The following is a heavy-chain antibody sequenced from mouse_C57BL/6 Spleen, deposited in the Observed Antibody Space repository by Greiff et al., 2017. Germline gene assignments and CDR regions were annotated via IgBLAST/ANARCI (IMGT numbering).Heavy chain of an antibody. D-gene: IGHD1-1*01. Sequence: EVKLVESGEGLVKPGGSLKLSCAASGFTFSSYAMSWVRQTPEKRLEWVAYISSGGDSSYYADTVKGRFTISRANARNTLYLQMGSLKSEDTAMYYCTREGITTVGNAMDYWGQGTSVTVSS. CDR1: GFTFSSYA. CDR2: ISSGGDSS. J-gene: IGHJ4*01. V-gene: IGHV5-9-1*02. CDR3: TREGITTVGNAMDY.